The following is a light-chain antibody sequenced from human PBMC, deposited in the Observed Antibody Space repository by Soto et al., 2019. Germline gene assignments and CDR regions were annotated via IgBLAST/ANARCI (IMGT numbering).Light chain of an antibody. CDR3: QQYKSYSWT. CDR2: KAS. V-gene: IGKV1-5*03. CDR1: QSINSW. J-gene: IGKJ1*01. Sequence: DIQMTQSPSTLSASVGDRVTITCRASQSINSWLAWYQQKPGKAPKLLIYKASSLESGVPARFSGSGSGTAFTLTISSLQPDDFATYYCQQYKSYSWTFGQGTKVEIK.